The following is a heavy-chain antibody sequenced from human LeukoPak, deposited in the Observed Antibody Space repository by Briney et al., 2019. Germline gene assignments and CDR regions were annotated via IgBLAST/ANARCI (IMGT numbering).Heavy chain of an antibody. CDR1: GFTFSSYG. Sequence: GRSLRLSCAASGFTFSSYGIHWVRQAPGKGLEWVAVIWYDGSNKYYADSVKGRFTISRDNSKNTLYLQMNSLRAEDTAVYYCARGSRRGGSYYSEYWGQGTLVTVSS. D-gene: IGHD1-26*01. CDR2: IWYDGSNK. CDR3: ARGSRRGGSYYSEY. J-gene: IGHJ4*02. V-gene: IGHV3-33*01.